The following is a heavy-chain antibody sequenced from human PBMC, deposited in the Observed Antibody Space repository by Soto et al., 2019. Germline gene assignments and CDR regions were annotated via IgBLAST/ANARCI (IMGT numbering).Heavy chain of an antibody. J-gene: IGHJ6*02. V-gene: IGHV1-24*01. CDR3: ATGVSSGWPYYYYYYGMDV. CDR2: FDPEDGET. CDR1: GYTLTELS. D-gene: IGHD6-19*01. Sequence: ASVKVSCKVSGYTLTELSMHWVRQAPGNGLEWMGGFDPEDGETIYAQKFQGRVTMTEDTSTDTAYMELSSLRYEDTAVYYCATGVSSGWPYYYYYYGMDVWGQGTTVTVSS.